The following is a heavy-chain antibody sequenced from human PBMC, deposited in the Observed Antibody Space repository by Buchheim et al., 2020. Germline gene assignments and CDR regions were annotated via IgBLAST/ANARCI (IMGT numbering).Heavy chain of an antibody. CDR3: AAGLLWFGENYYYGMDV. J-gene: IGHJ6*02. CDR1: GFTFTSSA. CDR2: IVVGSGNT. V-gene: IGHV1-58*01. D-gene: IGHD3-10*01. Sequence: QMQLVQSGPEVKKPGTSVKVSCKASGFTFTSSAVQWVRQARGQRLEWIGWIVVGSGNTNYAQKFQERVTITRDMSTSTAYMELSSLRSEDTAVYYCAAGLLWFGENYYYGMDVWGQGTT.